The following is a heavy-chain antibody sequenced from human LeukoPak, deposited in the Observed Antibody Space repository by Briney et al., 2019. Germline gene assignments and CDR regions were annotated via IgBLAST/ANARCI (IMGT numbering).Heavy chain of an antibody. J-gene: IGHJ3*02. CDR2: ICTSGST. CDR3: ARDNRVGGGYDRKQYLLSAFDI. V-gene: IGHV4-4*07. CDR1: GGSFSGYY. Sequence: PSETLSLTCAVYGGSFSGYYWSWIRQPAGKGLEWIGRICTSGSTNYNPSLKSRVTMSVDTSKNQFSLKLSSVTAADTAVYYCARDNRVGGGYDRKQYLLSAFDIWGQGTMVTVSS. D-gene: IGHD5-12*01.